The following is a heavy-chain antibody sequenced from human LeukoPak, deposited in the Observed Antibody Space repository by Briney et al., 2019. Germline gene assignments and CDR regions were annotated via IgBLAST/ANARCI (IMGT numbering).Heavy chain of an antibody. CDR3: VRDRGTYRPIDY. CDR1: GFTFSSYG. Sequence: AGGSLRLSCAASGFTFSSYGMNWVRQAPGKGLEWVSSISYTGTYIYYADSVKGRFTISRDNAQNSLYLQMNSLRAEDTAIYYCVRDRGTYRPIDYWGQGTLVTVSS. D-gene: IGHD1-26*01. J-gene: IGHJ4*02. CDR2: ISYTGTYI. V-gene: IGHV3-21*04.